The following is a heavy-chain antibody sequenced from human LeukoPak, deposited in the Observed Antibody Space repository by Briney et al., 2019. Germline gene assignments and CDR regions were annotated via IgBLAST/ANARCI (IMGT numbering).Heavy chain of an antibody. J-gene: IGHJ4*02. CDR2: ISSSGSTI. V-gene: IGHV3-48*02. D-gene: IGHD3-16*02. Sequence: GGSLRLSCAASGFTFSSFNMNWVRQAPGKGLEWVSYISSSGSTIYYRGSVKGRFTISRDNAKNSLYLQMSSLRDEDTAVYYCARGSSLDNWGQGALVTVSS. CDR3: ARGSSLDN. CDR1: GFTFSSFN.